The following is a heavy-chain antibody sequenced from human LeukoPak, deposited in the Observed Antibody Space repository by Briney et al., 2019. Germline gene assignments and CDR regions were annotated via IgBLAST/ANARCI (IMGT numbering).Heavy chain of an antibody. J-gene: IGHJ4*02. CDR1: GGSISSGGYY. CDR3: ARSIAVAGTLDY. CDR2: IYYSGST. V-gene: IGHV4-31*03. Sequence: SETLSLTCTVSGGSISSGGYYWSWIRQHPGKGLGWIGYIYYSGSTYYNPSLKSRVTISVDTSKNQFSLKLSSVTAADTAVYYCARSIAVAGTLDYWGQGTLVTVSS. D-gene: IGHD6-19*01.